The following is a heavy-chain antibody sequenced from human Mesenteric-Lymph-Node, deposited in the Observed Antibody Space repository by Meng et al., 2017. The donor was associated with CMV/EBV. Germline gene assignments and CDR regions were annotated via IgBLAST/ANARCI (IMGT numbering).Heavy chain of an antibody. D-gene: IGHD3-10*01. J-gene: IGHJ4*02. Sequence: GGSLRLSCKGSGYSFTSYWIGGVRQMPGKGLEWMGIIYPGDSDTRYSPSFQGQVTISADKSISTAYLQWSSLKASDTAMYYCATHYGSGSYWNDYWGQGTLVTVSS. CDR2: IYPGDSDT. CDR3: ATHYGSGSYWNDY. CDR1: GYSFTSYW. V-gene: IGHV5-51*01.